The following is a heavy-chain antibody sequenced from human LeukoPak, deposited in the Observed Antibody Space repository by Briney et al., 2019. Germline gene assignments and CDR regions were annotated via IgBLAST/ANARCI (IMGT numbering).Heavy chain of an antibody. CDR1: GYTFTSYD. CDR3: ARVKRRDGFDY. V-gene: IGHV1-8*03. D-gene: IGHD5-24*01. CDR2: MNPNSGNT. J-gene: IGHJ4*02. Sequence: ASVKVSCKASGYTFTSYDINWVRQATVQGLEWMGWMNPNSGNTGYAQKFQGRVTITRNTSISTAYMELSSLRSEDTAVYYCARVKRRDGFDYWGQGTLITVSS.